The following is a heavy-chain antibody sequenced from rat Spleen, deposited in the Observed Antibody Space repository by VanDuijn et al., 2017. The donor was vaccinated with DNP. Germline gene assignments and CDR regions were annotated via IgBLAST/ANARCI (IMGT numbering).Heavy chain of an antibody. J-gene: IGHJ2*01. CDR1: GFTFSNYD. CDR3: ARWGGSNADYFDF. V-gene: IGHV5-25*01. Sequence: EVQLVESGGGLVQPGRSLKLSCAASGFTFSNYDMAWVRQAPTKGLEWVASISPSGGSTYYRDSVKGRFTISRDNAKTSLYLQMNSLRSEDMATYYCARWGGSNADYFDFWGQGVMVTVSS. D-gene: IGHD1-3*01. CDR2: ISPSGGST.